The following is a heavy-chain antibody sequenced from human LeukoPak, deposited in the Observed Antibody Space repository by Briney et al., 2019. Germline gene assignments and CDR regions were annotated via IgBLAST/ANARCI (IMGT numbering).Heavy chain of an antibody. J-gene: IGHJ4*02. CDR1: GFTFGGYG. D-gene: IGHD1-14*01. Sequence: PPGRSLRLSCAGSGFTFGGYGMHWFRQTPGKGLEWVAVIAYDGSRAFYADSVKGRFTISRDNSKNTMSMQMDDLRAEDTAVYYCTRYNNDHFDYWGQGTLVTVSS. CDR3: TRYNNDHFDY. V-gene: IGHV3-33*01. CDR2: IAYDGSRA.